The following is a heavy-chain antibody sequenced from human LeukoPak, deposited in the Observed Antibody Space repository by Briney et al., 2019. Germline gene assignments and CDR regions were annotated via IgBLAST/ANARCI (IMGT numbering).Heavy chain of an antibody. Sequence: AGGSLRLSCAASGFTFDDYAMHWVRHAPGKGLEWVSGISWNSGSIGYADSVKGRFTISRDNAKNSLYLQMNSLRTEDTALYYCAKAECSSTSCYRFDPWGQGTLVTVSS. CDR3: AKAECSSTSCYRFDP. CDR1: GFTFDDYA. V-gene: IGHV3-9*01. CDR2: ISWNSGSI. J-gene: IGHJ5*02. D-gene: IGHD2-2*02.